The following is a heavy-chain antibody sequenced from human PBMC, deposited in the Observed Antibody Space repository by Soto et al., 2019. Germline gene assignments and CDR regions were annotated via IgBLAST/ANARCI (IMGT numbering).Heavy chain of an antibody. Sequence: LSLSGAASGFTFSGYAMSSVPQAPGKGLELVSGISGSGDSTYYADSVKGRFTISRDNSKNTLYLQMNSLRAEDTDIYYCAIGYIYDPFDPWGQGTLVTVSS. CDR3: AIGYIYDPFDP. J-gene: IGHJ5*02. V-gene: IGHV3-23*01. CDR2: ISGSGDST. D-gene: IGHD5-18*01. CDR1: GFTFSGYA.